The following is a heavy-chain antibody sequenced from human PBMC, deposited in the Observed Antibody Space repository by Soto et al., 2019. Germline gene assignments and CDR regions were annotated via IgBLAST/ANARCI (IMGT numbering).Heavy chain of an antibody. Sequence: GSLRLSCAASGFTFSSYAMSWVRQAPGKGLEWVSAISGSGGSTYYADSVKGRLTISRDNSKNTLYLQMNSLRAEDTAVYYCAKDRPLGYCSGGSCVFDYWGQGTLVTVSS. D-gene: IGHD2-15*01. V-gene: IGHV3-23*01. CDR1: GFTFSSYA. CDR3: AKDRPLGYCSGGSCVFDY. J-gene: IGHJ4*02. CDR2: ISGSGGST.